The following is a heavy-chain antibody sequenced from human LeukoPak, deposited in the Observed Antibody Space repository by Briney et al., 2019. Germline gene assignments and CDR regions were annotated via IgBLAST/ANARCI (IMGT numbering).Heavy chain of an antibody. V-gene: IGHV3-11*06. D-gene: IGHD4/OR15-4a*01. J-gene: IGHJ4*02. CDR1: GFTFSDYY. CDR3: AKGGVLRKDHPSWDAEYYFYY. CDR2: ISSSSSYT. Sequence: GGSLRLSCAASGFTFSDYYMSWIRQAPGKGLEWVSYISSSSSYTNYADSVKGRFTISRDNAKNSLYLQMDSLRAEDTAVYYCAKGGVLRKDHPSWDAEYYFYYWGQGNLVNVPS.